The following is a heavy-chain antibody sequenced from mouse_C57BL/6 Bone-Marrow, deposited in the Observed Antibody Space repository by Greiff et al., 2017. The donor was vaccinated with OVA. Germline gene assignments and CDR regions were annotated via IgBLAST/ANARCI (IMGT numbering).Heavy chain of an antibody. CDR3: ASLLRGFDY. D-gene: IGHD1-1*01. Sequence: DVMLVESGGGLVKPGGSLKLSCAASGFTFSSYAMSWVRQTPEKRLEWVATISDGGSYTYYPDNVKGRFTISRDNAKNNLYLQMSHLKSEDTAMYYCASLLRGFDYWGQGTTLTVSS. CDR1: GFTFSSYA. V-gene: IGHV5-4*03. J-gene: IGHJ2*01. CDR2: ISDGGSYT.